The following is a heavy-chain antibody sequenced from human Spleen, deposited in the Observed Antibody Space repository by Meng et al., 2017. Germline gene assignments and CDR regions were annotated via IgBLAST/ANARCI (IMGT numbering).Heavy chain of an antibody. D-gene: IGHD6-13*01. Sequence: QLVESGAEVKKPGASVKVSCKASGYTFPDYWLHWVRRAPGQGLEWMGRINPKSGDTHYAQRFQGRVTMTGDTSISTAYMELSGLRSDDTAMYYCARDEDISAAGKLFGDYWGQGTLVTVSS. CDR2: INPKSGDT. CDR3: ARDEDISAAGKLFGDY. V-gene: IGHV1-2*06. J-gene: IGHJ4*02. CDR1: GYTFPDYW.